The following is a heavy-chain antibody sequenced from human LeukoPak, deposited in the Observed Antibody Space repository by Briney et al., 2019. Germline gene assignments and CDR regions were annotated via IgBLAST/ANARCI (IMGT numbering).Heavy chain of an antibody. CDR2: TIPIFGTA. J-gene: IGHJ4*02. V-gene: IGHV1-69*01. D-gene: IGHD1-7*01. CDR1: GGTFSSYA. Sequence: SVKVSCKASGGTFSSYAISWVRQAPGQGLEWMGGTIPIFGTANYAQKFQGRVTITADESTSTAYTELSSLRSEDTAVYYCARYNWNYNKGPAGYYFDYWGQGTLVTVSS. CDR3: ARYNWNYNKGPAGYYFDY.